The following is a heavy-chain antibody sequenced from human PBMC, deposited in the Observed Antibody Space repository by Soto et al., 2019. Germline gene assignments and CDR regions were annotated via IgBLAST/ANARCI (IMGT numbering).Heavy chain of an antibody. J-gene: IGHJ4*02. CDR2: INAGNGNT. Sequence: GASVKVSCKASGYTFTSYSMHWVRQAPGQRLEWMGWINAGNGNTKYSQKFQGRVTITRDTSASTAYMELSSLRSEDTAVYYCARSLGIAARRFDYWGQGTLVTVSS. V-gene: IGHV1-3*01. CDR1: GYTFTSYS. D-gene: IGHD6-6*01. CDR3: ARSLGIAARRFDY.